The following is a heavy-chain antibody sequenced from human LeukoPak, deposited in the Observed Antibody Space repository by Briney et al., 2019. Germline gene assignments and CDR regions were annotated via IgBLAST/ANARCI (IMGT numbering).Heavy chain of an antibody. Sequence: GGSLRLSCAASEFTFSSYSMHWVRQAPGKGLEYVSAINDDGGSTYYANSVKGRFIISRDNSENTLYLEMGSLRAEDTAVYYCAKYGEWGQGTLVTVSS. CDR3: AKYGE. D-gene: IGHD4-17*01. CDR1: EFTFSSYS. J-gene: IGHJ4*02. CDR2: INDDGGST. V-gene: IGHV3-64*01.